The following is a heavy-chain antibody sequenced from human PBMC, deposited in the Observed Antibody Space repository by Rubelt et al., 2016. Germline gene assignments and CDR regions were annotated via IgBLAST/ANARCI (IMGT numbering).Heavy chain of an antibody. CDR2: IERDGRAQ. CDR3: VRGYYDRSDAYSGAF. J-gene: IGHJ4*02. V-gene: IGHV3-7*01. D-gene: IGHD3-22*01. Sequence: EVQLVESGGGLVQPGGSLRLSCAASGFTLSSYWMSWVRQAPGKGLEWVANIERDGRAQYSVDSVKGRFTISRDNSKNSLLLQMNSLRAEDTAVYYCVRGYYDRSDAYSGAFWGQGALVTVSS. CDR1: GFTLSSYW.